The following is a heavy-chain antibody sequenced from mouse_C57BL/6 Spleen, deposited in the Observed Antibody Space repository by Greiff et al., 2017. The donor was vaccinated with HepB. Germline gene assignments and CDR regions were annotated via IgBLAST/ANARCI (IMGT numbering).Heavy chain of an antibody. J-gene: IGHJ1*03. V-gene: IGHV8-12*01. CDR1: GFSLSTSGMG. CDR2: IYWDDDK. D-gene: IGHD1-1*01. CDR3: ARSFTTVVATSYWYFDV. Sequence: QVTLKVSGPGILQSSQTLSLTCSFSGFSLSTSGMGVSWIRQPSGKGLEWLAHIYWDDDKRYNPSLKSRLTISKDTSRNQVFLKITSVDTADTATYYCARSFTTVVATSYWYFDVWGTGTTVTVSS.